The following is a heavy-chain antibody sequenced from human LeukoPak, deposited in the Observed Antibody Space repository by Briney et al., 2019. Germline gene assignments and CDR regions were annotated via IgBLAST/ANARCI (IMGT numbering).Heavy chain of an antibody. CDR2: ISSTSTSI. D-gene: IGHD2-15*01. V-gene: IGHV3-21*01. CDR1: GFTFSSHT. CDR3: ATDIDPWYYYGMDV. Sequence: GGSLRLSCAASGFTFSSHTMNWVRQAPGKGLEWVSSISSTSTSIYHADSVKGRFTISRDNTKNSLYLQMNSLRAEDTAVYYCATDIDPWYYYGMDVWGQGTTVTVSS. J-gene: IGHJ6*02.